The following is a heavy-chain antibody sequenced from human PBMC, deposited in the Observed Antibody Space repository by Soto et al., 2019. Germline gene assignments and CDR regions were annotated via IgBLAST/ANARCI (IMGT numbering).Heavy chain of an antibody. CDR1: GGSISSGGYY. V-gene: IGHV4-31*03. J-gene: IGHJ5*02. Sequence: TLSLTCTVSGGSISSGGYYWSWIRQHPGKGLEWIGYIYYSGSTYYNPSLKSRVTISVDTSKNQFSLKLSSVTAADAAVYYCARHRRHSWFALCGQRTLVSSSS. CDR2: IYYSGST. CDR3: ARHRRHSWFAL.